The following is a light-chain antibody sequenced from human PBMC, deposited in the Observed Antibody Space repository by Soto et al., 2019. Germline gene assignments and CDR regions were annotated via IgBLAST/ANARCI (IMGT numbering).Light chain of an antibody. CDR2: EVS. CDR3: GLYTSSRGRYV. CDR1: SSDVGSYNR. Sequence: QSVLTQPPSVSGSPGQSVTISCTGTSSDVGSYNRVSWYQQPPGTAPKLMIYEVSNRPSGVPDRFSGSKSGNTASLTISGLQAEDEADYYGGLYTSSRGRYVFGTGTKVTV. J-gene: IGLJ1*01. V-gene: IGLV2-18*01.